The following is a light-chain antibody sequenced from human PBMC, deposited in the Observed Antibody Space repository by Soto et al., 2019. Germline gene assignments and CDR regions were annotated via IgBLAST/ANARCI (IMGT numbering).Light chain of an antibody. CDR1: QSISSW. CDR2: KAS. Sequence: DIQMTQSPSTLSASVGDRVTITCRASQSISSWLAWYQQKPGKAPKLLIYKASSVESGVPSRFSGSGSGTEFTLTISSLQPDDFATYYCLQYNSYSRAFGGGTKVEIK. J-gene: IGKJ4*01. V-gene: IGKV1-5*03. CDR3: LQYNSYSRA.